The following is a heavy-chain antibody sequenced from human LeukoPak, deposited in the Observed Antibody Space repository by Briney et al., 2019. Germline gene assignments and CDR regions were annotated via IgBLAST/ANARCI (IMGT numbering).Heavy chain of an antibody. V-gene: IGHV3-23*01. D-gene: IGHD5-12*01. CDR3: TIVGRWSWLQNTDS. CDR2: ISGSGGST. CDR1: GFTFSSYA. Sequence: GGSLRLSCAASGFTFSSYAMSWVRQAPGKGLEWVSAISGSGGSTYYADSVKGRFTISRDNSKNTLYLQMNSLRAEDTAVDYYTIVGRWSWLQNTDSCGQRTLVTVSS. J-gene: IGHJ4*02.